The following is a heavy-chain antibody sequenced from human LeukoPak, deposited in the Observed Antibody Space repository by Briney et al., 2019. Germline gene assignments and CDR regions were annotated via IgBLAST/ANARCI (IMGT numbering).Heavy chain of an antibody. CDR3: ARKRSDYYGMDV. CDR2: INHSGST. V-gene: IGHV4-34*01. Sequence: SETLSLTCAVYGVSFSGYYWSWIRQPPGKGLEWIGEINHSGSTNYNPSLKSRVTISVDTSKNQFSLKLSSVTAADTAVYYCARKRSDYYGMDVWGQGTTVTVSS. D-gene: IGHD6-19*01. CDR1: GVSFSGYY. J-gene: IGHJ6*02.